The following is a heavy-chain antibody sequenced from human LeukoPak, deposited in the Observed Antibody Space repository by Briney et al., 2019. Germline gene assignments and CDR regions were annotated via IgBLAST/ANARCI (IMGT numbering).Heavy chain of an antibody. Sequence: ASVKVSCKASGGTFSSYAISWVRQAPGQGLEWMGRIIPILGIANYAQKFQGRVTITADKSTSTAYMELSSLRSEDTAVYYCAREGDIVVVVAAYWFDPWGQGTLVTVSS. V-gene: IGHV1-69*04. CDR3: AREGDIVVVVAAYWFDP. D-gene: IGHD2-15*01. CDR1: GGTFSSYA. CDR2: IIPILGIA. J-gene: IGHJ5*02.